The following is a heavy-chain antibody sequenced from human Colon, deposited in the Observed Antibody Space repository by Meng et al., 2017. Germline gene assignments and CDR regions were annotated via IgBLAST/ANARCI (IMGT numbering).Heavy chain of an antibody. J-gene: IGHJ5*02. CDR1: GGSFSGYY. V-gene: IGHV4-34*01. CDR2: INHSGST. Sequence: GQLQELGAGLLKPSETLPLTCAVYGGSFSGYYWSWIRQPPGKGLEWIGEINHSGSTNYNPSLKSRVTISVDTSKNQFSLKLSSVTAADTAVYYCARERLSSGWYGGRWFDPWGQGTLVTLL. CDR3: ARERLSSGWYGGRWFDP. D-gene: IGHD6-19*01.